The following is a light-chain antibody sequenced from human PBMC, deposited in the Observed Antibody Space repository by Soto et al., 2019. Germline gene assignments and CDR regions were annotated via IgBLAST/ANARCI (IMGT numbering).Light chain of an antibody. CDR1: QSVSSSY. Sequence: EIVLTQSPGTLSLSPGERATLSCRASQSVSSSYLAWYQQKPGQAPRLLIYGASSRATGIPDRFSGSGSGTDFTLTISRLEPEEFAVYYCQQYGSSPPFTFGPGTKVDIK. V-gene: IGKV3-20*01. J-gene: IGKJ3*01. CDR3: QQYGSSPPFT. CDR2: GAS.